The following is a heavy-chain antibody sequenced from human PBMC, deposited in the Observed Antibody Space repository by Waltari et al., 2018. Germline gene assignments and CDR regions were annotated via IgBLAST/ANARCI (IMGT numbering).Heavy chain of an antibody. CDR1: GFTFSAYA. V-gene: IGHV3-23*04. D-gene: IGHD2-15*01. J-gene: IGHJ4*02. Sequence: EVQLVESGGDLVQPGGSLRLSCAASGFTFSAYAMTWVRQAPGKGLEWVSTIDASGYSTYYADSVKGRFSISRDNYKNTLSLQMNSLRAEDTAIYYCGDSSGVYYDYRGQGTLVTVSS. CDR3: GDSSGVYYDY. CDR2: IDASGYST.